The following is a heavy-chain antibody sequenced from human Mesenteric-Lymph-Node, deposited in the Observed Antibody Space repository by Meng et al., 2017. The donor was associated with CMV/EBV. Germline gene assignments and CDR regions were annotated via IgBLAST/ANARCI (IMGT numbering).Heavy chain of an antibody. CDR1: GFTFSSYS. Sequence: GESLKISCAASGFTFSSYSMNWVRQAPGKGLEWVSYISSSSSTIYYADSVKGRFTISRDNAKNSLYLQMNSLRAEDTAVYYCAREPVVVVPAAMGADDYYYYGMDVWGQGTTVTVSS. V-gene: IGHV3-48*04. CDR2: ISSSSSTI. D-gene: IGHD2-2*01. J-gene: IGHJ6*02. CDR3: AREPVVVVPAAMGADDYYYYGMDV.